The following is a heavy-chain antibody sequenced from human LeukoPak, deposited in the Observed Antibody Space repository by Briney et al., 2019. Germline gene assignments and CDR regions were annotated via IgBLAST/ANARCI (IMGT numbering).Heavy chain of an antibody. V-gene: IGHV3-23*01. CDR3: AELGITMIGGV. CDR2: ISDSGVGT. D-gene: IGHD3-10*02. Sequence: GGSLRLSCAASGFTFSSYGMSWVRQAPGKGLEWVATISDSGVGTYYADSVKGRFTISRDNSKNTVYLQMNSLRAEHTAVYYCAELGITMIGGVWGKGTTVTISS. J-gene: IGHJ6*04. CDR1: GFTFSSYG.